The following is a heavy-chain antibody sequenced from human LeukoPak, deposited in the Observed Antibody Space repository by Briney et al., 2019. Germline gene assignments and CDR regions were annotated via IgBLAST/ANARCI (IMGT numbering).Heavy chain of an antibody. CDR2: ISSSSSYI. D-gene: IGHD2-15*01. Sequence: GGSLRLSCAASGFTFSSYSMNWVRQAPGKGLEWVSSISSSSSYIYYADSVKGRFTISRDNAKNSLYLQMNSLRAEDTAVYYCARGGGGYCSGGSCYGGGYAFDIWGQGTMVTVSS. CDR1: GFTFSSYS. CDR3: ARGGGGYCSGGSCYGGGYAFDI. J-gene: IGHJ3*02. V-gene: IGHV3-21*01.